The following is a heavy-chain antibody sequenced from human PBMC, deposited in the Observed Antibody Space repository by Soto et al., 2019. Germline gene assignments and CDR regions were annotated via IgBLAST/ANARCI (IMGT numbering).Heavy chain of an antibody. CDR1: GYTFTIYG. D-gene: IGHD1-7*01. Sequence: SVKVSCKASGYTFTIYGISWVRQSPGQGLEWMGWISAYNGNTNYAQKLQGRVTMTTDTSTSTAYMELRSLRSDDTAVYYCARDLRITGTTPLGYWGQGTLVTVSS. V-gene: IGHV1-18*01. J-gene: IGHJ4*02. CDR3: ARDLRITGTTPLGY. CDR2: ISAYNGNT.